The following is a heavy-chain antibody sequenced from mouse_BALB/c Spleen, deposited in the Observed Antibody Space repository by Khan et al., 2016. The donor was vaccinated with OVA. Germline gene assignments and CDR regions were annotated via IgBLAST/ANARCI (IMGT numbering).Heavy chain of an antibody. Sequence: EVQLQESGPGLVKPSQSLSLTCTVTGYSITSGYGWNWIRQFPGNKLEWMGYISYSGSTNYNPSLKSRISITRYTSKNQFVLQLNYVTTEDTATYYCARTARIKYWGQGTTLTVSS. CDR1: GYSITSGYG. J-gene: IGHJ2*01. CDR2: ISYSGST. CDR3: ARTARIKY. D-gene: IGHD1-2*01. V-gene: IGHV3-2*02.